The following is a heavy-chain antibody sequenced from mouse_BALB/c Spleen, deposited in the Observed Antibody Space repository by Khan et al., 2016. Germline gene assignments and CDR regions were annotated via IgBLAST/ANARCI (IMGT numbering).Heavy chain of an antibody. CDR3: ASGSHSGNHYPFAY. CDR1: GYTFTDYS. D-gene: IGHD1-1*01. J-gene: IGHJ3*01. Sequence: QFQLVQSGPELKKPGETVKISCKASGYTFTDYSMHWVRQAPGKGLKWMGWINTETGEPTYADDFKGRFAFSLETSASTAYLQINNLKKEDTATSFCASGSHSGNHYPFAYLGQGTLVTVSA. V-gene: IGHV9-2-1*01. CDR2: INTETGEP.